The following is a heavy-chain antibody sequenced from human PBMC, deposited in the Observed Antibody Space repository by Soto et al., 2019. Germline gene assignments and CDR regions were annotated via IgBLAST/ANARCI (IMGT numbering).Heavy chain of an antibody. CDR3: ARVLGDFWSGFHYYYMDV. J-gene: IGHJ6*03. Sequence: SGGSLRLSCAASGFTFSSYGMHWVRQAPGKGLEWVAVIWYDGSNKYYADSVKGRFTISRDNSKNTLYLQMNSLRAEDTAVYYCARVLGDFWSGFHYYYMDVWGKGTTVTVSS. CDR2: IWYDGSNK. D-gene: IGHD3-3*01. V-gene: IGHV3-33*01. CDR1: GFTFSSYG.